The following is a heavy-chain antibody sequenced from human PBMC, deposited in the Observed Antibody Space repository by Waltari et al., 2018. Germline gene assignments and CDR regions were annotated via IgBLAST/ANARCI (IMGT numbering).Heavy chain of an antibody. CDR1: GDSVSSAYW. V-gene: IGHV4-4*02. Sequence: QVQLQESGPGLVKPSGTLSLTCAVSGDSVSSAYWWSGVRQPPGKGLEWIGQIHGSGKTHYHPSLESRVTVSMDTSNNQFTLKVTSATAADTGVYYCARDRGRGLYLDSWGQGTQVTVSP. D-gene: IGHD2-15*01. J-gene: IGHJ4*02. CDR2: IHGSGKT. CDR3: ARDRGRGLYLDS.